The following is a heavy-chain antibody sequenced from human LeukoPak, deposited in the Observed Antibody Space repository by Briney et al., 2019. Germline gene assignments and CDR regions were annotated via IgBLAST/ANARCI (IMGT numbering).Heavy chain of an antibody. Sequence: GGSLRLSCAASGFTFSSYWMSWVRQAPGKGLECVANIKEDGSEEYYVDSVKGRFSISRDNAKNSLYLQMNSLRAEDTAVYYCARAADGSGSYYTLLFYYYYYGMDVWGQGTTVTVSS. CDR3: ARAADGSGSYYTLLFYYYYYGMDV. V-gene: IGHV3-7*01. CDR1: GFTFSSYW. CDR2: IKEDGSEE. J-gene: IGHJ6*02. D-gene: IGHD3-10*01.